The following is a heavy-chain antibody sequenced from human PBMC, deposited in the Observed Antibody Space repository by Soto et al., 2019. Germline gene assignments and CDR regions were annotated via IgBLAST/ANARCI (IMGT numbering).Heavy chain of an antibody. CDR3: ARANYGSGSYGDWFDP. V-gene: IGHV4-31*03. D-gene: IGHD3-10*01. CDR2: IYYSGST. CDR1: GGSISSGGYY. Sequence: SETLSLTCTVSGGSISSGGYYWSWIRQHPGKGLEWIGYIYYSGSTYYNPSLKSRVTISVDTSKNQFSLKLSSVTAADTAVYYCARANYGSGSYGDWFDPWGQGTLVTVSS. J-gene: IGHJ5*02.